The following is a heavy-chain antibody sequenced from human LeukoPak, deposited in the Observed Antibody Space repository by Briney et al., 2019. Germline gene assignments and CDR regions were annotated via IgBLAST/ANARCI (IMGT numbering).Heavy chain of an antibody. CDR3: VRDLELVYYDSSGYEY. CDR1: GFTFSSYW. Sequence: GGSLRLSCAASGFTFSSYWMHWVRQAPGKGLVWVSRINSDGSSTTYADSVKGRFTISRDNAKNTLYLQMNSLRAEDTAVYYCVRDLELVYYDSSGYEYWGQGTLVTVS. D-gene: IGHD3-22*01. J-gene: IGHJ4*02. CDR2: INSDGSST. V-gene: IGHV3-74*01.